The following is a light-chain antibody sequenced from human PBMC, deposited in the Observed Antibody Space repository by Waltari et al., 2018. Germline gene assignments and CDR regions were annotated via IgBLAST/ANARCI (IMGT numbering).Light chain of an antibody. Sequence: DIQMTQSPSSLSASVGDRVTITCRASQSIATFLNWYQQKPGKAPNRLIYGASSLQSGVPSRFSDSGSGTDFTLTISSLQPEDVATYYCQQSYSTPFTFGPGTKVDIK. CDR3: QQSYSTPFT. CDR2: GAS. J-gene: IGKJ3*01. V-gene: IGKV1-39*01. CDR1: QSIATF.